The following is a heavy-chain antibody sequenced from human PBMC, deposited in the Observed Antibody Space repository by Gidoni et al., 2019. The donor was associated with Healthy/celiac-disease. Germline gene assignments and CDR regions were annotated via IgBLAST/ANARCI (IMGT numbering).Heavy chain of an antibody. V-gene: IGHV4-34*01. CDR3: ARGPRGQQLPSRVPDRRYYYGMDV. CDR1: GGSFSGYY. CDR2: INHSGST. D-gene: IGHD6-13*01. Sequence: QVQLQQWGAGLLKPSETLSLTCAVYGGSFSGYYWSWIRQPPGKGLEWIGEINHSGSTNYNPSLKSRVTISVDTSKNQFSLKLSSVTAADTAVYYCARGPRGQQLPSRVPDRRYYYGMDVWGQGTTVTVSS. J-gene: IGHJ6*02.